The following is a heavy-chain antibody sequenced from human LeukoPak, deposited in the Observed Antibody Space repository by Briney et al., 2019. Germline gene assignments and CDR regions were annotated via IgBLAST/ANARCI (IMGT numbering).Heavy chain of an antibody. CDR3: LRENWYYDY. V-gene: IGHV1-2*02. D-gene: IGHD1-1*01. CDR1: GYTFTVYY. J-gene: IGHJ4*02. CDR2: IYPKNGGT. Sequence: ASVKVSCKASGYTFTVYYIHWVRQAPGQGLEWIGWIYPKNGGTYYAQNFQGRVTMTRDTSINTSYMELSGLRSDDTAVYYCLRENWYYDYWDQGTLVTVSS.